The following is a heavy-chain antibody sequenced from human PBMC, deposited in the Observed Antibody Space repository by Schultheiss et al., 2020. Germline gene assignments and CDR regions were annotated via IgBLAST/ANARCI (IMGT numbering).Heavy chain of an antibody. CDR3: AKGPAAIYYYGMDV. Sequence: GGSLRLSCAASGFTFSSYAMSWVRQAPGKGLEWVSAISGSGGSTYYADSVKGRFTISRDNSKNTLYLQMNSLRAEDTAVYYCAKGPAAIYYYGMDVWGQGTTVNGYS. CDR2: ISGSGGST. V-gene: IGHV3-23*01. CDR1: GFTFSSYA. J-gene: IGHJ6*02. D-gene: IGHD2-2*01.